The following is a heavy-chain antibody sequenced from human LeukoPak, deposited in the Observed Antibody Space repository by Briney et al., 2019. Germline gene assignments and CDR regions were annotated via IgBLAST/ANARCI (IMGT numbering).Heavy chain of an antibody. V-gene: IGHV3-72*01. D-gene: IGHD6-13*01. Sequence: GGSLRLSCAASGFTFSDHYMDWVRQAPGKGLEWVGRTRNKANGYTTEYGASVKGRFTISRDDSKNSLYLQMNSLKTEDTAVYYCARGPSSSWIGDAFDIWGQGTMVTVSS. J-gene: IGHJ3*02. CDR1: GFTFSDHY. CDR2: TRNKANGYTT. CDR3: ARGPSSSWIGDAFDI.